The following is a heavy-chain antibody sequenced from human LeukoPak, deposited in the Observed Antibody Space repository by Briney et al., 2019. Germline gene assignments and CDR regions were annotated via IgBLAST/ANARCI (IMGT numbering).Heavy chain of an antibody. D-gene: IGHD6-6*01. CDR3: ARELDSSSSGDY. V-gene: IGHV1-2*02. CDR2: INPNSGGT. Sequence: ASVKVSCKASGYTFTGYYMHWVRQAPGQGLEWMGWINPNSGGTNYAQKFQGRVTMTRDTSISTAYMELSRLRSDDTAVYYCARELDSSSSGDYWGQRTLVTVSS. CDR1: GYTFTGYY. J-gene: IGHJ4*02.